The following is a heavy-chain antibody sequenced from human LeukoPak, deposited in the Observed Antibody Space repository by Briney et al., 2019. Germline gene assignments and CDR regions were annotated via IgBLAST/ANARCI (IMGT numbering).Heavy chain of an antibody. CDR1: GFTVSDNY. CDR2: ISGSGGST. CDR3: AKDLSSFDI. Sequence: GGSLRLSCAASGFTVSDNYVSWVRQAPGKGLEWVSAISGSGGSTYYADSVKGRFTISRDNSKNTLYLQMNSLRAEDTAVYYCAKDLSSFDIWGQGTMVTVSS. V-gene: IGHV3-23*01. J-gene: IGHJ3*02.